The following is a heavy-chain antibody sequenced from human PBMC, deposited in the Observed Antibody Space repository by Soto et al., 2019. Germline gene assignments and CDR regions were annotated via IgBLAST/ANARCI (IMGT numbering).Heavy chain of an antibody. CDR2: IDSSGEK. V-gene: IGHV2-26*01. CDR1: GLSITDSEMG. Sequence: QVTLKESGPVLVTPTETLTLRCTVSGLSITDSEMGVSWIHQPPGQPLEWLAHIDSSGEKSYRTFLKSRLAISKDTSKSQIVLTMTNMDPADTATYYCARRHLAVAVSPWFDPWGQGIPVTVSS. D-gene: IGHD6-19*01. CDR3: ARRHLAVAVSPWFDP. J-gene: IGHJ5*02.